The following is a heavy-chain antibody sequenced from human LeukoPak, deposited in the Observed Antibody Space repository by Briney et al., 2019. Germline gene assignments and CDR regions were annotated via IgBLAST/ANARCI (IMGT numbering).Heavy chain of an antibody. D-gene: IGHD2-2*01. J-gene: IGHJ5*02. Sequence: SETLSLTCTVSGGSISSGDYYWSWIRQPPGKGLEWIGYIYYSGSTYYNPSLKSRVTISVDTSKNQFSLKLSSVTAADTAVYYCARGGIVVVPAANGFDPWGQGTLVTVSS. CDR3: ARGGIVVVPAANGFDP. CDR2: IYYSGST. V-gene: IGHV4-30-4*08. CDR1: GGSISSGDYY.